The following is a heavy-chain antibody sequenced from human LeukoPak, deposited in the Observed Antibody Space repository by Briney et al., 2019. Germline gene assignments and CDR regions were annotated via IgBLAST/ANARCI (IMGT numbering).Heavy chain of an antibody. CDR3: ARTAVPGIYYFDY. Sequence: ASVKVSCKASGYTFTGYYMHWVRQAPGQGLEWMGWIDPNSGGTNYAQKFQGRVTMTRDTSISTAYMELSRLRSDDTAVYYCARTAVPGIYYFDYWGQGTLVTVSS. CDR2: IDPNSGGT. D-gene: IGHD6-19*01. J-gene: IGHJ4*02. V-gene: IGHV1-2*02. CDR1: GYTFTGYY.